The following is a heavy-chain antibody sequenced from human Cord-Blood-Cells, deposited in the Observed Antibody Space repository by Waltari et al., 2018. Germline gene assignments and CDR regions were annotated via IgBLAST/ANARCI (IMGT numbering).Heavy chain of an antibody. CDR1: GDTFHGCD. D-gene: IGHD3-16*01. J-gene: IGHJ2*01. V-gene: IGHV1-2*02. CDR2: INPNSGGT. Sequence: QVQLVQSEAEVKQPAVSVNVTCDAAGDTFHGCDMHWVRRAPGQGLEWRGWINPNSGGTNYAQTFQGRVTMTRDTSISTAYMELSRLRSDDTAVYYCARRTGNLGHWYFDLWGRGTLVTVSS. CDR3: ARRTGNLGHWYFDL.